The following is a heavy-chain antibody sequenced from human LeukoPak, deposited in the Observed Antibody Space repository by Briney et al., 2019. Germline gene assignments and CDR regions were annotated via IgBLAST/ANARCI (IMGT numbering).Heavy chain of an antibody. CDR2: IYPSGNT. V-gene: IGHV4-4*07. J-gene: IGHJ4*02. CDR3: ARIWFGLRRLYYFDY. Sequence: KPSETLSLTCTVSRGSTSTYYWSWIRQPAGKGLEWIGRIYPSGNTNFNPSLMSRVTMSIDTSKNQFSLKVTSVTAADTAVYFCARIWFGLRRLYYFDYWGQGTLVTVSS. D-gene: IGHD3-10*01. CDR1: RGSTSTYY.